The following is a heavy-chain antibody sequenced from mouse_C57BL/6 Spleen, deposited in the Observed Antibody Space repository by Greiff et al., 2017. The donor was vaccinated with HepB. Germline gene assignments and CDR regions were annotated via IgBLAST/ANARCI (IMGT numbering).Heavy chain of an antibody. CDR3: ARERTTVVAYYFDY. D-gene: IGHD1-1*01. J-gene: IGHJ2*01. Sequence: DVHLVESGGDLVKPGGSLKLSCAASGFTFSSYGMSWVRQTPDKRLEWVATISSGGSYTYYPDSVKGRFTISRDNAKNTLYLQMSSLKSEDTAMYYCARERTTVVAYYFDYWGQGTTLTVSS. V-gene: IGHV5-6*01. CDR1: GFTFSSYG. CDR2: ISSGGSYT.